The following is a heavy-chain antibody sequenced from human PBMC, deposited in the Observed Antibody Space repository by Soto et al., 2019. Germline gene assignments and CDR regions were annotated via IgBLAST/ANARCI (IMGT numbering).Heavy chain of an antibody. D-gene: IGHD2-15*01. V-gene: IGHV3-13*01. CDR2: IGTAGDT. CDR3: AKVVRGYCSGGSCYGGSYYYYIDV. J-gene: IGHJ6*03. CDR1: GFTFSSYD. Sequence: EVQLVESGGGLVQPGGSLRLSCAASGFTFSSYDMHWVRQATGKGLEWVSAIGTAGDTYYPGSVKGRFTISRENAKNSLYIQIKSLRAGDTAVYYCAKVVRGYCSGGSCYGGSYYYYIDVWGKGTTVTVSS.